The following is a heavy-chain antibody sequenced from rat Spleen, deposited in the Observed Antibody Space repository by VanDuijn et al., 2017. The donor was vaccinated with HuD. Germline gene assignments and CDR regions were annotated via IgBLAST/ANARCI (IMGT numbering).Heavy chain of an antibody. D-gene: IGHD1-12*03. CDR1: GFTFSDYY. J-gene: IGHJ2*01. CDR2: ISYEVSST. CDR3: ARPSITMMVTYYFDY. V-gene: IGHV5-22*01. Sequence: EVQLVESGGGLVQPGRSLKLSCAASGFTFSDYYMAWVRQAPKKGLEWVAYISYEVSSTYYGDSVKVRFTISRDNAKSTLYLQMNSLRSEDTATYYCARPSITMMVTYYFDYWGQGVMVTVSS.